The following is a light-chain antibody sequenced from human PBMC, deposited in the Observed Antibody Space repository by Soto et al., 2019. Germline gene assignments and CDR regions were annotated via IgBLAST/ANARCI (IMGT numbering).Light chain of an antibody. V-gene: IGKV1-9*01. J-gene: IGKJ4*01. CDR3: QQLHAYPIT. CDR1: QAISTY. CDR2: TAS. Sequence: DIQLTQSPSFLPASVGDSVTITCRASQAISTYLAWYQQKPGKAPNLLIHTASTLQSGVPSRFSGSGSGTEFTLTISSLQPEDSGTYYCQQLHAYPITFGGGTKVEIK.